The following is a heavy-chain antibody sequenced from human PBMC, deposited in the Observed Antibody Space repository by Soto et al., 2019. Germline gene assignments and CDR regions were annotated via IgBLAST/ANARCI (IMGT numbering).Heavy chain of an antibody. J-gene: IGHJ4*02. D-gene: IGHD1-1*01. CDR1: GGTFSSYA. V-gene: IGHV1-69*13. CDR3: ARDRGQLERRSFDY. Sequence: SVKVSCKASGGTFSSYAISWVRQAPGQGLEWMGGIIPIFGTANYAQKFQGRVTITADGSTSTAYMELSSLRSEDTAVYYCARDRGQLERRSFDYWGQGTLVTVSS. CDR2: IIPIFGTA.